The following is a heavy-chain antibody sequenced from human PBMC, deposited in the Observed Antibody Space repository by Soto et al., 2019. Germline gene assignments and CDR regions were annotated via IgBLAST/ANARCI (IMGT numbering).Heavy chain of an antibody. Sequence: QPQLQESGPGLVRPSETLSLTCTVSGGSVSSSSYYWGWIRQPPGKGLEWVGSLYYSGFTYSNVSLKSRVPLSVDKSKNQFSLNLNAVTAADTAVYYCARHSGTDYTGSGSYSWFDPWGQGTLVTVSS. CDR3: ARHSGTDYTGSGSYSWFDP. D-gene: IGHD3-10*01. V-gene: IGHV4-39*01. CDR1: GGSVSSSSYY. J-gene: IGHJ5*02. CDR2: LYYSGFT.